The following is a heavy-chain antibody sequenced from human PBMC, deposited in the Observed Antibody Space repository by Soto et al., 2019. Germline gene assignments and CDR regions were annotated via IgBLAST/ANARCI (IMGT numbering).Heavy chain of an antibody. CDR3: ARDTGAADGTYYFDY. J-gene: IGHJ4*02. V-gene: IGHV3-48*02. CDR2: ISTGGGIK. CDR1: GFTFSDYD. D-gene: IGHD6-13*01. Sequence: PGGSLRLSCAVSGFTFSDYDMKWVRQAPGKGLEWVSYISTGGGIKYYADSVKGRFTISRDNADNSLFLQMNSLRDEDTAVYYCARDTGAADGTYYFDYWGQGTLVTVSS.